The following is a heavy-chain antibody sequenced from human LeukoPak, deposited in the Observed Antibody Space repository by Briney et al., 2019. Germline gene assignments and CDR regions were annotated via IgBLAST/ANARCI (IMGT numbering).Heavy chain of an antibody. CDR3: AREPYYDSSGYCLDY. D-gene: IGHD3-22*01. J-gene: IGHJ4*02. CDR2: IYSDNT. V-gene: IGHV3-53*01. Sequence: GGSLRLSCTVSGFTVSSNSMSWVRQAPGKGLEWVSFIYSDNTHYSDSVKGRFTISRDNSKNTLYLQMNSLRAEDTAVCYCAREPYYDSSGYCLDYWGQGTLVTVSS. CDR1: GFTVSSNS.